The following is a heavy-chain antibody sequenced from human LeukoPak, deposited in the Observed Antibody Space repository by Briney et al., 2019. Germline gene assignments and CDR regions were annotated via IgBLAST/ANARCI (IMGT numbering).Heavy chain of an antibody. Sequence: GASVKVSCKASGYTFTSYYMHWMRQAPGQGLEWMGIINPSGGSTSYAQKFQGRVTMTRDTSTSTVYMELSSLRSDDTAVYYCAREGRTDGMDVWGQGTTVTVSS. J-gene: IGHJ6*02. V-gene: IGHV1-46*01. D-gene: IGHD1-1*01. CDR1: GYTFTSYY. CDR3: AREGRTDGMDV. CDR2: INPSGGST.